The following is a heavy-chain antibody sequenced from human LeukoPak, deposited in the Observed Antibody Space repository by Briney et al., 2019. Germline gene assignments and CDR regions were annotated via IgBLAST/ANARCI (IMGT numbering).Heavy chain of an antibody. Sequence: SETLSLTCTVSGGSISSSSYYWGWIRQPPGKGLEWIGSIYYSGSTYYNPSLKSRVTISVDTSKNQFSLKLSSVTAADTAVYYCAREMAKQLGNWFDPWGQGTLVTVSS. CDR2: IYYSGST. V-gene: IGHV4-39*02. J-gene: IGHJ5*02. CDR1: GGSISSSSYY. CDR3: AREMAKQLGNWFDP. D-gene: IGHD5-24*01.